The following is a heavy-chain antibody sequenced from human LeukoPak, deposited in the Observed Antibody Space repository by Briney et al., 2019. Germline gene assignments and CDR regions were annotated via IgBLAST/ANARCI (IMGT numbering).Heavy chain of an antibody. CDR2: ISTSGAST. J-gene: IGHJ4*02. D-gene: IGHD3-10*01. Sequence: PGGSLRLSCVVSGFTFSSYAMSWVRQAPGKGLEWVSAISTSGASTYYADSVKGRFTISRDNSKNTLYVQMNSLRAEDTAVYYCAKELGPMVRGVLDYWGQGTLVTVSS. CDR3: AKELGPMVRGVLDY. CDR1: GFTFSSYA. V-gene: IGHV3-23*01.